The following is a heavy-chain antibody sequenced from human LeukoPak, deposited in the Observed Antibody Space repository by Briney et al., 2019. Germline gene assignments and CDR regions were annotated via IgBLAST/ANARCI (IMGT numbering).Heavy chain of an antibody. CDR1: GFTFSSYA. CDR3: ARDLGDYDSSGYYYFDY. Sequence: GRSLRLSCAASGFTFSSYAMHWVRQAPGKGLEWVAVISYDGSNKYYADSVKGRFTISRDNAKNSLYLQMNSLRAEDTAVYYCARDLGDYDSSGYYYFDYWGQGTLVTVSS. V-gene: IGHV3-30-3*01. CDR2: ISYDGSNK. D-gene: IGHD3-22*01. J-gene: IGHJ4*02.